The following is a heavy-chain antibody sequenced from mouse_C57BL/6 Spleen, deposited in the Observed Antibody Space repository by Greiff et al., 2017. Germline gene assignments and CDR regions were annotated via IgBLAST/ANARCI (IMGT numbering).Heavy chain of an antibody. J-gene: IGHJ2*01. CDR1: GYTFTSYW. CDR3: ARSYYGSSLFDY. D-gene: IGHD1-1*01. V-gene: IGHV1-69*01. CDR2: IDPSDSYT. Sequence: VPLQQPGAELVMPGASVKLSCKASGYTFTSYWMHWVKQRPGQGLEWIGEIDPSDSYTNYNQKFKGKSTLTVDKSSSTAYMQLSSLTSEDSAVYYCARSYYGSSLFDYWGQGTTLTVSS.